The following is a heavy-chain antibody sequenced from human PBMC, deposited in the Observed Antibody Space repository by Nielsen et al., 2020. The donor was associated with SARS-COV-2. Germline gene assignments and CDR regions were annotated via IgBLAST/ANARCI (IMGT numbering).Heavy chain of an antibody. V-gene: IGHV3-20*01. D-gene: IGHD6-6*01. Sequence: WIRQPPGKGLEWVSGINWNGGSTGYADSVKGRFTISRDNAKNSLYLQMNSLRAEDTALYHCARYGSSSYYYYFYYGMDVWGQGTTVTVSS. CDR3: ARYGSSSYYYYFYYGMDV. CDR2: INWNGGST. J-gene: IGHJ6*02.